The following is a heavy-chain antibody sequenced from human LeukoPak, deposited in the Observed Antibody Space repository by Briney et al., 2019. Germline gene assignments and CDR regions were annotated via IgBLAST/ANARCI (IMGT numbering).Heavy chain of an antibody. J-gene: IGHJ2*01. CDR1: RFTFSTYW. V-gene: IGHV3-7*01. CDR2: IKQDGSEK. D-gene: IGHD4-17*01. CDR3: ARGDYGDYWYFDL. Sequence: PGGSLRLSCAASRFTFSTYWMSWVRQAPGKGLEWVANIKQDGSEKYYVDSVKGRFTISRNNAKSSLYLQMNSLRAEDTAVYYCARGDYGDYWYFDLWGRGTLVTVSS.